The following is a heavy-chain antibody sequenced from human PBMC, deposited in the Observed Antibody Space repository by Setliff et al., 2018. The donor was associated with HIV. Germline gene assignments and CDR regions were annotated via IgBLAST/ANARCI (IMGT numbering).Heavy chain of an antibody. D-gene: IGHD1-26*01. V-gene: IGHV4-30-2*01. J-gene: IGHJ4*02. CDR2: IYHSGNT. Sequence: PSETLSLTCTVSGGFISTGGYSWSRIRQPPGKGLEWIGYIYHSGNTYYNPSLKSRVSISVDRSKNHFSLRLSSVTAADTAVYYCASRRAAMWRGLFVGFENWGQGTLVTVSS. CDR3: ASRRAAMWRGLFVGFEN. CDR1: GGFISTGGYS.